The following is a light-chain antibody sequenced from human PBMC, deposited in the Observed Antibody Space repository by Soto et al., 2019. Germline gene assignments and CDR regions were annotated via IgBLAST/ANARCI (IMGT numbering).Light chain of an antibody. Sequence: QTVVTQSPSASASLGASVKLTCTPSSGHSSYAIAWHQQQPEKGPRYLMKLNSDGSLSKGDGIPDRFSGSSSGAERYLTISSLQSEDEADYFCQTWGTGIVVFGGGTKLTVL. CDR3: QTWGTGIVV. J-gene: IGLJ2*01. V-gene: IGLV4-69*01. CDR2: LNSDGSL. CDR1: SGHSSYA.